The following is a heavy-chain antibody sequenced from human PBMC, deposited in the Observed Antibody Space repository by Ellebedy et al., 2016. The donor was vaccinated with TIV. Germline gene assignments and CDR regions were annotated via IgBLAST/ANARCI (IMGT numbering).Heavy chain of an antibody. Sequence: GESLKISXAASGFTFSSYGMHWVRQAPGMGLEWVAVIWFDGSKEYYADSVKGRFTISRDNSKNMLYLQMDSRRVEDTAVYYCARDGGGVGLRFPYWGQGTLVTVSS. CDR3: ARDGGGVGLRFPY. D-gene: IGHD5-12*01. CDR2: IWFDGSKE. V-gene: IGHV3-33*01. J-gene: IGHJ4*02. CDR1: GFTFSSYG.